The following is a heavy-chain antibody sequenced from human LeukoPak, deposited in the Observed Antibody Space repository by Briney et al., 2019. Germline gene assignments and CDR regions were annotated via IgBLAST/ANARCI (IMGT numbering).Heavy chain of an antibody. CDR3: TKDPNGDYVGAFDP. Sequence: GGSLRLSCAASGFTFSSFAMTWVRQAPGKGLEGVSSITGTHYTTYNTDSVKGRFTISRDNSKNTLYLQMNSLRADDTAVYYCTKDPNGDYVGAFDPWGQGTLVTVSS. J-gene: IGHJ5*02. V-gene: IGHV3-23*01. CDR1: GFTFSSFA. CDR2: ITGTHYTT. D-gene: IGHD4-17*01.